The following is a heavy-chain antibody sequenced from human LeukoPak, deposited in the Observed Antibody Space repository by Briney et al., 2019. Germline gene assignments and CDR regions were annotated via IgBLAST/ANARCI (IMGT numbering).Heavy chain of an antibody. V-gene: IGHV3-48*03. CDR3: ARDQRFYSGSYYSYYYYGMDV. CDR1: GFTFSSYE. J-gene: IGHJ6*02. D-gene: IGHD1-26*01. Sequence: GGSLRLSCAASGFTFSSYEMNWVRQAPGKGLEWVSYISSSGSTIYYADSVKGRFTTSRDNAKNSLYLQMNSLRAEDTAVYYCARDQRFYSGSYYSYYYYGMDVWGQGTTVTVSS. CDR2: ISSSGSTI.